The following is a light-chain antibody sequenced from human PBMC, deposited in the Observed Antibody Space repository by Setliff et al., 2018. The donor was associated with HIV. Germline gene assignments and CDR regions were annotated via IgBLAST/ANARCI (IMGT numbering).Light chain of an antibody. J-gene: IGLJ1*01. CDR3: CSYAGNYTAHYV. Sequence: QSALTQPRSVSGSPGQSVTISCTGTSNDVGGHNYVSWYQQHPGKAPKVIIYDVTKRPSGVPDRFSGSKSGNTASLTISGLQAEDEADYYCCSYAGNYTAHYVFGTGTKVTVL. V-gene: IGLV2-11*01. CDR1: SNDVGGHNY. CDR2: DVT.